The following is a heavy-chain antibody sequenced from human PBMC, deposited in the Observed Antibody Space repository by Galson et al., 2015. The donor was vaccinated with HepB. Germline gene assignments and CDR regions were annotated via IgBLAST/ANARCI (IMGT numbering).Heavy chain of an antibody. CDR1: GFAFSSYA. D-gene: IGHD6-13*01. J-gene: IGHJ4*02. CDR2: LDSSGGYT. V-gene: IGHV3-23*01. Sequence: SLRLSCAASGFAFSSYAMSWVRQAPGEGLQWVSSLDSSGGYTYYADSVKGRFTISRDNSKNTLYLQMNSLRAEDTALYYCAKRTAGGTFYFDSWGQGTLVTVSS. CDR3: AKRTAGGTFYFDS.